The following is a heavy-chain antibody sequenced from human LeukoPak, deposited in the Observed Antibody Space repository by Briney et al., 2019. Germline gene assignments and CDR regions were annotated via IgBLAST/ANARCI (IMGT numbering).Heavy chain of an antibody. CDR2: INWNGGST. CDR3: ARAWQYSSGWYHFDY. V-gene: IGHV3-20*04. D-gene: IGHD6-19*01. Sequence: GGSLRLSCAASGFTFDDYGMSWVRHAPGKGLEWVSGINWNGGSTGYADSVKGRFTISRDNAKNSLYLQMNSLRAEDTALYYCARAWQYSSGWYHFDYWGQGTLVTVSS. CDR1: GFTFDDYG. J-gene: IGHJ4*02.